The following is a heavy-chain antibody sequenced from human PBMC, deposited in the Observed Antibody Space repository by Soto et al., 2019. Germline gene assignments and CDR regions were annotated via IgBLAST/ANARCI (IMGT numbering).Heavy chain of an antibody. J-gene: IGHJ4*02. CDR1: GGSISSGGYY. Sequence: QVQLQESGPGLVKPSQTLSLTCTVSGGSISSGGYYWSWIRQHPGKGLEWIGYIYYSGSTYYNPSLKSRVTISVDTSKNQFSLKLSSVTAADTAVYYCARDSVFVGDILTGAFDYWGQGTLVTVSS. CDR2: IYYSGST. V-gene: IGHV4-31*03. CDR3: ARDSVFVGDILTGAFDY. D-gene: IGHD3-9*01.